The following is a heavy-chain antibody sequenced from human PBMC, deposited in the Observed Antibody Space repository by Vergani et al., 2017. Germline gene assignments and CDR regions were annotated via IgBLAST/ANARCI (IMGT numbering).Heavy chain of an antibody. V-gene: IGHV4-4*03. CDR3: AREGTYYYDSSGYQLGAFDI. CDR2: IYHSGST. Sequence: QVQLQESGPGLVKPPGTLSLTCAVSGGSISSSNWWSWVRQPPGKGLEWIGEIYHSGSTNYNPSRKSRVTISVDKSKNQFSLKLSSVTAADTAVYYCAREGTYYYDSSGYQLGAFDIWGQGTMVTVSS. J-gene: IGHJ3*02. D-gene: IGHD3-22*01. CDR1: GGSISSSNW.